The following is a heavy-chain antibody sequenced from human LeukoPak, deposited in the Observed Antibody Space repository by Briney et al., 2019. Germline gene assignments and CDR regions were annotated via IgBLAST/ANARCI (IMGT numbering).Heavy chain of an antibody. J-gene: IGHJ3*02. CDR1: GGSISGDNW. CDR2: IHHSGST. CDR3: ARGVYGDRATFDI. D-gene: IGHD4-17*01. V-gene: IGHV4-4*02. Sequence: SGTLSLTCAVSGGSISGDNWWSWVRQPPGKGLEWIGEIHHSGSTKDNPSLKSRVTISVDKSKKQFSLRLSSVTAADTAVYYCARGVYGDRATFDIWGQGTMVTVSS.